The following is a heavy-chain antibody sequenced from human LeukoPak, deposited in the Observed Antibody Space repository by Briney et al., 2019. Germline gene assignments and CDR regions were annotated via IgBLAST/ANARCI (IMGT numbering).Heavy chain of an antibody. J-gene: IGHJ4*02. D-gene: IGHD3-16*01. V-gene: IGHV3-33*01. CDR1: GFIFSYYG. CDR3: ARDPLGVLSYFDY. Sequence: GGSLRLSCAASGFIFSYYGMHWVRQAPGKGLEWVAVIWYDGSNRYYADSLKARFTISRDNSKNTLYLQMNSLTADDTAVYYCARDPLGVLSYFDYWGQGTLVTVSS. CDR2: IWYDGSNR.